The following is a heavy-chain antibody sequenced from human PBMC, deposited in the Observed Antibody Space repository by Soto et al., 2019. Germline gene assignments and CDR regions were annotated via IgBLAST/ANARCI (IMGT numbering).Heavy chain of an antibody. V-gene: IGHV1-69*02. CDR1: GGSFSIYT. J-gene: IGHJ3*02. CDR2: IIPMFDIA. D-gene: IGHD6-13*01. CDR3: TLGSWSAEDFDI. Sequence: QVQLVQSGVEVKKPGSSVRVSCKAAGGSFSIYTVFWVRQAPGQGLEWMGRIIPMFDIANYAQNFQGRVTFNADKFTDTVYMEMLNLRSDDTAVYYCTLGSWSAEDFDIWGQVTLVTVSS.